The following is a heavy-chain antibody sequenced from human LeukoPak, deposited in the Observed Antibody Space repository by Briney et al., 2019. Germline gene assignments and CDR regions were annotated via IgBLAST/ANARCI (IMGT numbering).Heavy chain of an antibody. J-gene: IGHJ5*02. CDR1: GGSISSSSYY. Sequence: PSETLSLTCTVSGGSISSSSYYWGWIRQPPGKGLEWIGSIYYSGSTYYNPSLKSRVTISVDTSKNQFSLKLSSVTAADTAVYYCARDQAAMVSGSDWFDPWGQGTLVTVSS. CDR2: IYYSGST. V-gene: IGHV4-39*02. CDR3: ARDQAAMVSGSDWFDP. D-gene: IGHD5-18*01.